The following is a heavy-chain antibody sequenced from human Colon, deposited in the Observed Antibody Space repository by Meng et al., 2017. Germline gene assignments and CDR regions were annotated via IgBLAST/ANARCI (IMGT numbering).Heavy chain of an antibody. V-gene: IGHV2-5*02. Sequence: QITLKETGPALVKPTQTVTLTCTFSGFSLTTSAVSVAWIRQPPGEALEWLALIYWDDDKRYSPSLKNRLAITKDTSKNQVVLTMTNMDPMDTGTYYCAHSPQGYFDYWGPGTLVTVSS. CDR2: IYWDDDK. CDR3: AHSPQGYFDY. J-gene: IGHJ4*02. CDR1: GFSLTTSAVS.